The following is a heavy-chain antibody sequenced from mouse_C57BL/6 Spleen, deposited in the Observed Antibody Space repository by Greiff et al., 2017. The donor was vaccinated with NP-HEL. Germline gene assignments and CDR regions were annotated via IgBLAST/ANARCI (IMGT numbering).Heavy chain of an antibody. CDR2: IYPGDGDT. J-gene: IGHJ2*01. Sequence: VQLVESGAELVKPGASVKISCKASGYAFSSYWMNWVKQRPGKGLEWIGQIYPGDGDTNYNGKFKGKATLTADKSSSTAYMQLSSLTSEDSAVYFCARYSTTVVAPFDYWGQGTTLTVSS. V-gene: IGHV1-80*01. CDR3: ARYSTTVVAPFDY. D-gene: IGHD1-1*01. CDR1: GYAFSSYW.